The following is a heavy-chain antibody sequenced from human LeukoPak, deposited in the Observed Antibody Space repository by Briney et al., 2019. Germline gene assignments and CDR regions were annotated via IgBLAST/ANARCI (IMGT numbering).Heavy chain of an antibody. D-gene: IGHD3-22*01. J-gene: IGHJ3*02. CDR3: ASVFRGSNGYYATGTFDI. V-gene: IGHV3-30*04. CDR1: GIIFSTYA. Sequence: PGGSLRLSCAASGIIFSTYAMHWVRQAPGKGLEWVAVITFAGDKQYYADSVKGRFTVSRDNSRKTLDLQMNSLRVEDTALYYCASVFRGSNGYYATGTFDIWGQGTMVTVSS. CDR2: ITFAGDKQ.